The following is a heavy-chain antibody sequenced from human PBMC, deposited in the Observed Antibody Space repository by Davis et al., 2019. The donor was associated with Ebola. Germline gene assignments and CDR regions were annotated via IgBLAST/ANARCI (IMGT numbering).Heavy chain of an antibody. V-gene: IGHV1-18*01. CDR2: ISAYNGNT. Sequence: ASVKVSCKASGYTFTSYGISWVRQAPGQGLEWMGWISAYNGNTNYAQKLQGRVTMTTDTSTSTAYMELRSLRSADTAVYYCARPVESDYVWGSYRGRKYYFDYWGQGTLVTVSS. D-gene: IGHD3-16*02. J-gene: IGHJ4*02. CDR3: ARPVESDYVWGSYRGRKYYFDY. CDR1: GYTFTSYG.